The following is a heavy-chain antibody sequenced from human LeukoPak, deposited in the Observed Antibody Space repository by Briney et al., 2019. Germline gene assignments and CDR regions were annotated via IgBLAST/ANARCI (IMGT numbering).Heavy chain of an antibody. CDR2: INHSGST. Sequence: PSETLSLTCAVYGGSFSGYYWSWIRQPPGKGLEWIGEINHSGSTNYNPSLKSRVTISVDTSKNQFSLKLSSVTAADTAVYYCARGSRLSNPNHYDFWSGYSCYTPNWFDPWGQGTLVTVSS. V-gene: IGHV4-34*01. D-gene: IGHD3-3*01. CDR1: GGSFSGYY. CDR3: ARGSRLSNPNHYDFWSGYSCYTPNWFDP. J-gene: IGHJ5*02.